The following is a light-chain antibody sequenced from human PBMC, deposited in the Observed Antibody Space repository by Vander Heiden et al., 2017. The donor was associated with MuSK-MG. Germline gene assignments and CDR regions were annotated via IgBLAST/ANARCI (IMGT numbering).Light chain of an antibody. Sequence: DIQMTQSPSSLSTSVGDRVTITCRASQSITYHLNWYQQKPGKAPRLLIYATSNLQSGVPARFSGSRSGTDFTLPISSLQPEDFATYYCQQSYSIPGTFGQGTSVEI. CDR3: QQSYSIPGT. J-gene: IGKJ1*01. V-gene: IGKV1-39*01. CDR2: ATS. CDR1: QSITYH.